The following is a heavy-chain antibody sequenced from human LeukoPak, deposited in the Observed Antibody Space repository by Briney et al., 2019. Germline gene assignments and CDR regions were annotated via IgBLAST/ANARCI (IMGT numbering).Heavy chain of an antibody. CDR1: GYTFSTYA. Sequence: ASVKVSCQASGYTFSTYAITWVRQAPGQGLEWMGWITADNSNTNYAQKLQVRVTMTKDPSTSTSYLELRSLIADDTAVYYCARVRMIFGVVISPDALDIWGQGTLVTVSS. D-gene: IGHD3-3*01. J-gene: IGHJ3*02. V-gene: IGHV1-18*01. CDR3: ARVRMIFGVVISPDALDI. CDR2: ITADNSNT.